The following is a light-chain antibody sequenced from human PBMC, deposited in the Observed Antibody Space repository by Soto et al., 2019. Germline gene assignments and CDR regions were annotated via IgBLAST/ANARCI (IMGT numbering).Light chain of an antibody. CDR2: GAS. CDR1: QSVSYN. J-gene: IGKJ4*01. CDR3: QEYNNWPLT. Sequence: EIVMTQSPATLSVSPGERATLSCRASQSVSYNLAWYQQKPGHAPRLLIYGASTRPTGIPARFSGSGSGTEFTRTISSLQSEDFAVYYCQEYNNWPLTFGGGTKVEIK. V-gene: IGKV3-15*01.